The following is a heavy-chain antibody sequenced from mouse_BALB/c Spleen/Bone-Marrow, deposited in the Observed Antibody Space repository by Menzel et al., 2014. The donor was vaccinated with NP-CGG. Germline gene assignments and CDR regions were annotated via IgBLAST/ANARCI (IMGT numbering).Heavy chain of an antibody. CDR3: ARWGRYDWYFDV. D-gene: IGHD2-14*01. Sequence: EVQVVESGPELVKPGASVKMSCKASGYTFTSYVMHWVKQKPGQGLEWTGYIHPYNDDSKYNEKFEGKATLTSDKSSSTAYMELSSLTSEASAVYYCARWGRYDWYFDVWGAGTTVAVSS. J-gene: IGHJ1*01. CDR2: IHPYNDDS. CDR1: GYTFTSYV. V-gene: IGHV1-14*01.